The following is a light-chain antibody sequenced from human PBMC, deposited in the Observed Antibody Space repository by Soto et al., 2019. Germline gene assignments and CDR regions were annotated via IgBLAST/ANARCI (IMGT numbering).Light chain of an antibody. J-gene: IGKJ4*01. Sequence: DILMTQSPSTLSASVGDRVTITCRASQRISTWVAWYQLRPGKAPKLLIYQASNLEIGVPSRFSGCGSGTEFTLTINSLQPDDFATYYCQQYSSFSLTFGGGTKVEIK. CDR3: QQYSSFSLT. CDR1: QRISTW. CDR2: QAS. V-gene: IGKV1-5*03.